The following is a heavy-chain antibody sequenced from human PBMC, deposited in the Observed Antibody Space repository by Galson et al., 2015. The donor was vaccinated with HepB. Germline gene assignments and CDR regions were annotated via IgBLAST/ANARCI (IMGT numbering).Heavy chain of an antibody. CDR3: ATKGEVGALDAFVM. CDR2: IYYDGSKK. Sequence: SLRLSCAGSGFTFRSYGMHWVRQAPGQGLEWVAVIYYDGSKKYYADYVKGRFIISRDNSIDTLYLQMKNLRAEDTAVYYCATKGEVGALDAFVMWGQGTMVTVSS. J-gene: IGHJ3*02. V-gene: IGHV3-33*03. D-gene: IGHD1-26*01. CDR1: GFTFRSYG.